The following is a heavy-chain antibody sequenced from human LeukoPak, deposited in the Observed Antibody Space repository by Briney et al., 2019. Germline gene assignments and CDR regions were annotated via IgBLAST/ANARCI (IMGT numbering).Heavy chain of an antibody. CDR2: TSGSGGST. V-gene: IGHV3-23*01. D-gene: IGHD1-26*01. Sequence: GRSLRLSCAASGFTFSSYAMSWVRQAPGKGLEWVSATSGSGGSTYYADSVKGRFTISRDNSKNTLYLQMNSLRAEDTAVYYCAKDMVVGADGYFDYWGQGTLVTVSS. CDR3: AKDMVVGADGYFDY. CDR1: GFTFSSYA. J-gene: IGHJ4*02.